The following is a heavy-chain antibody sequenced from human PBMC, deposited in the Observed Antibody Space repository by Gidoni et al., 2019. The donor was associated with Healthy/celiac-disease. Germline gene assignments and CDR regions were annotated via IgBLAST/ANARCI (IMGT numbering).Heavy chain of an antibody. CDR3: ARDHPGGFRELQRGAFDAFDI. Sequence: GQLVASGGGFMQPGGSVRLHCAASGFTVRSNYTSRVRRAPGKGLEWVSVIDSGGNKYYTDSDEGRFTSSIDNSKNTLKIKMNSLRAEDTAVYYCARDHPGGFRELQRGAFDAFDIWGQGTMVTVSS. CDR1: GFTVRSNY. D-gene: IGHD1-7*01. V-gene: IGHV3-53*01. J-gene: IGHJ3*02. CDR2: IDSGGNK.